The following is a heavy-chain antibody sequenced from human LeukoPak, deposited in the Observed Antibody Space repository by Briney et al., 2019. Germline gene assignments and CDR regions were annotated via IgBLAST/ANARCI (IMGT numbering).Heavy chain of an antibody. CDR3: VKDRGGSPFYGMDV. CDR2: ISGSGGAGT. Sequence: PGGSLRISCATSGFTFSSYSMNSVRQAPGKGLEWVSTISGSGGAGTYYADSVKGRFTVSRDNSRNTLYLPMNSLRAEDTAVYYCVKDRGGSPFYGMDVWGQGTTVTVSS. V-gene: IGHV3-23*01. CDR1: GFTFSSYS. D-gene: IGHD1-26*01. J-gene: IGHJ6*02.